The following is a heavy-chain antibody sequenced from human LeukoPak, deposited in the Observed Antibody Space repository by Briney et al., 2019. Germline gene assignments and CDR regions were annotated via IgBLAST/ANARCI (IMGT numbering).Heavy chain of an antibody. CDR2: IYHSGST. V-gene: IGHV4-4*02. D-gene: IGHD2-15*01. J-gene: IGHJ4*02. Sequence: SGTLSLTCAVSGGSISSSNWWSWVRQPPGKGLEWIGEIYHSGSTNYNPSLKSRVTISVDKSKNQFSLKLSSVTAADTAVYYCARGLPGYCSGGSCLYGLGFDYWGQGTLVTVSS. CDR3: ARGLPGYCSGGSCLYGLGFDY. CDR1: GGSISSSNW.